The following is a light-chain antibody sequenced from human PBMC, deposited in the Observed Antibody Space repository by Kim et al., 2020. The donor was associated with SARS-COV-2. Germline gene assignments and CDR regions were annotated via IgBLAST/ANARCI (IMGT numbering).Light chain of an antibody. J-gene: IGKJ1*01. CDR2: GAS. CDR1: QSLSNNY. CDR3: QQYDRSPRT. Sequence: ETVLTQSPDTLYMSPGERATLSCRASQSLSNNYLAWYQQKPGQAPRLLIYGASSRATGIPDRFSGSGSGTDFTLTINRLEPEDFAVYYCQQYDRSPRTFGQGTKVEIK. V-gene: IGKV3-20*01.